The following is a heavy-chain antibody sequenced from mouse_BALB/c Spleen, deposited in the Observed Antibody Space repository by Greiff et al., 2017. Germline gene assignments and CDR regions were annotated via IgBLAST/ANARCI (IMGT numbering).Heavy chain of an antibody. CDR3: TRDEGYGSSYGYAMDY. Sequence: EVQGVESGGGLVKPGGSLKLSCAASGFAFSSYDMSWVRQTPEKRLEWVAYISSGGGSTYYPDTVKGRFTISRDNAKNTLYLQMSSLKSEDTAMYYCTRDEGYGSSYGYAMDYWGQGTSVTVSS. J-gene: IGHJ4*01. CDR2: ISSGGGST. CDR1: GFAFSSYD. V-gene: IGHV5-12-1*01. D-gene: IGHD1-1*01.